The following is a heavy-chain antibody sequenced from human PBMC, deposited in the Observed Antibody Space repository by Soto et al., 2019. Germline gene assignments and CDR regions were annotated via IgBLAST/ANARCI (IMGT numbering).Heavy chain of an antibody. J-gene: IGHJ4*02. CDR2: INSDGTTT. V-gene: IGHV3-74*01. D-gene: IGHD3-10*01. CDR1: GFTFTSNW. Sequence: EVQLVESGGGLVQPGGSLRLSCAASGFTFTSNWMHWVRQAPGKGLVWVSRINSDGTTTTYAESVKGRFTISRDNAKNTQYLQVNSLGDEDTAVYYCTRGGATGAGIYHLENWGQGTLVTVSS. CDR3: TRGGATGAGIYHLEN.